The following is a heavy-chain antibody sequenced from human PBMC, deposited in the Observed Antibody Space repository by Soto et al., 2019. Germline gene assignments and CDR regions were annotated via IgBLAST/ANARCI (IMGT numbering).Heavy chain of an antibody. CDR2: IYYRGST. CDR3: ARVGSETNWFKVVFEDDI. J-gene: IGHJ3*02. D-gene: IGHD2-15*01. V-gene: IGHV4-31*03. CDR1: GGSISSGGYY. Sequence: QVQLQESGPGLVKPSQTLSLTCTVSGGSISSGGYYWSWIRQHPGKGLEWIGYIYYRGSTYYNPSLKSRVTISVDTSKNQFSLKLSSVTAADTAVYYCARVGSETNWFKVVFEDDIWGQGTMVTVSS.